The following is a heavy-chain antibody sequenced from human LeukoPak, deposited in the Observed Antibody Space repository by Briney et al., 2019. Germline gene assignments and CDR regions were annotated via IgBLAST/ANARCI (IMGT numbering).Heavy chain of an antibody. CDR2: ISYDGSNK. J-gene: IGHJ4*02. CDR1: GFTFSSYG. Sequence: GGSLRLSCAAPGFTFSSYGMHWVRQAPGKGLEWVAVISYDGSNKYYADSVKGGFTISRNNSKNTLYLQMNSLRAEDTAVYYCAKDHDSSGYYRYYFDYWGQGTLVTVSS. CDR3: AKDHDSSGYYRYYFDY. V-gene: IGHV3-30*18. D-gene: IGHD3-22*01.